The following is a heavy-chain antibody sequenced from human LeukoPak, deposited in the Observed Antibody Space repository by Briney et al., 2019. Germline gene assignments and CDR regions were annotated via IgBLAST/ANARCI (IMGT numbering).Heavy chain of an antibody. Sequence: GGSLRLSCAASGFTFSSYAMSWVRQAPGKGLEWVSAISGSGGSTYYADSVKGRFTISRDNSKNTLYLRMNSLRAEDTAVYYCAKDNWGFYYYYYYMDVWGKGTTVTVSS. CDR2: ISGSGGST. CDR3: AKDNWGFYYYYYYMDV. V-gene: IGHV3-23*01. CDR1: GFTFSSYA. J-gene: IGHJ6*03. D-gene: IGHD7-27*01.